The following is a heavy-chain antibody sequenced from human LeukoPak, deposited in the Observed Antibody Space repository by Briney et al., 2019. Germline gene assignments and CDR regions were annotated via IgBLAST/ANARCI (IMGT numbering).Heavy chain of an antibody. D-gene: IGHD4-23*01. Sequence: ASVKVSCKASGYTFTSYGISWVRQAPGQGLEWMGWISGYNGHTNYAQKFQGRVTMTRDTSTSTVYMELSSLRSEDTAVYYCARDGGELYDAFDIWGQGTMVTVSS. J-gene: IGHJ3*02. CDR1: GYTFTSYG. CDR2: ISGYNGHT. V-gene: IGHV1-18*01. CDR3: ARDGGELYDAFDI.